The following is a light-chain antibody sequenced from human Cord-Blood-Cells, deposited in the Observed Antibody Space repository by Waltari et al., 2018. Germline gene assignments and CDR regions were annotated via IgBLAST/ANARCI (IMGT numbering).Light chain of an antibody. CDR1: QSSSSY. CDR3: QQSYSTPLT. J-gene: IGKJ4*01. V-gene: IGKV1-39*01. CDR2: AAS. Sequence: DIQMTQSQSSLSASVGDRVTITCRASQSSSSYLNWYQQKPGKAPKLLIYAASSLQSGVPSRFSGSGSGTDFTLTISSLQPEDFATYYCQQSYSTPLTFGGGTKVEIK.